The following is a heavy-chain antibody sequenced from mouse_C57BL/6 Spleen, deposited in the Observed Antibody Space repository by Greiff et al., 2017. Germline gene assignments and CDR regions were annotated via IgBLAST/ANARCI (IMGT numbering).Heavy chain of an antibody. CDR2: ISDGGSYT. Sequence: EVQLVESGGGLVKPGGSLKLSCAASGFTFSSYAMSWVRQTPEKRLEWVATISDGGSYTYYPDNVKGRFTISRDNAKNNLYLQMSHLKSEDTAMYYCARAEDGFDYWGQGTTLTVSS. J-gene: IGHJ2*01. CDR1: GFTFSSYA. CDR3: ARAEDGFDY. V-gene: IGHV5-4*01. D-gene: IGHD1-1*01.